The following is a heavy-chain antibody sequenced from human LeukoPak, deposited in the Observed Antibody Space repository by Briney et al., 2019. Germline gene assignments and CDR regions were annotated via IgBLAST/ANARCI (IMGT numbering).Heavy chain of an antibody. CDR3: ARDRSTGYCSSTSCYVYYFDY. CDR2: IWYDGSNK. J-gene: IGHJ4*02. V-gene: IGHV3-33*01. D-gene: IGHD2-2*01. Sequence: GRSLRLSCAASGFTFSSYGMHWVRQAPGKGLEWVAVIWYDGSNKYYADSVRGRLTISRDNPKNTLYLQMNSLRAEDTAVYYCARDRSTGYCSSTSCYVYYFDYWGQGTLVTVSS. CDR1: GFTFSSYG.